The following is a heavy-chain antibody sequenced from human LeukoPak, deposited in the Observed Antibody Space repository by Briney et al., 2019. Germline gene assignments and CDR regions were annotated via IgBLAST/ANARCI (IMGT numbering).Heavy chain of an antibody. V-gene: IGHV1-2*02. Sequence: ASVKVSCKASGYTFTDYYMQWVRQAPGQGLEWMGWINPNSGGTNYAQKFQGRVTMTRDTSTSTANMELSRLRSDDTAVYYCARGKTYYDISKDAFDIWGQGTMVTVSS. J-gene: IGHJ3*02. D-gene: IGHD3-22*01. CDR2: INPNSGGT. CDR1: GYTFTDYY. CDR3: ARGKTYYDISKDAFDI.